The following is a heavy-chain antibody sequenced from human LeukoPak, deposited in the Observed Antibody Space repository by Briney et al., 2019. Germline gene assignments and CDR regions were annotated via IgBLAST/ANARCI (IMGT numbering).Heavy chain of an antibody. Sequence: NPSETLSLTCAVYGGSFSGYYGSWIRQPPGKGLEWIGEINHSGSTNYNPSLKSRVTISVDTSKNQFSLKLSSVTAADTAVYYCATCGGDCYSYRNFDYWGQGTLVTVSS. V-gene: IGHV4-34*01. CDR2: INHSGST. D-gene: IGHD2-21*02. CDR1: GGSFSGYY. J-gene: IGHJ4*02. CDR3: ATCGGDCYSYRNFDY.